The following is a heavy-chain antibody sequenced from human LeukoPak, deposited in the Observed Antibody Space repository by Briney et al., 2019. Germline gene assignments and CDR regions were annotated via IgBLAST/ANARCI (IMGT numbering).Heavy chain of an antibody. CDR1: GYSISSGYY. D-gene: IGHD5-12*01. CDR2: IYHSGST. V-gene: IGHV4-38-2*01. Sequence: PSETLSLTCAVSGYSISSGYYWGWIRQPPGKGLEWIGSIYHSGSTYYNPSLKSRVTISVDTSKNQFSLKLSSVTAADTAVYYCARAVSGYHRPAFDIWGQGTMVTVSS. J-gene: IGHJ3*02. CDR3: ARAVSGYHRPAFDI.